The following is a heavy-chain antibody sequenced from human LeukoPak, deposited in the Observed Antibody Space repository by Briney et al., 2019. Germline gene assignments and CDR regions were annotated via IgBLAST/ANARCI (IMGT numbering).Heavy chain of an antibody. Sequence: SETLSLTCTVSGSSISSYYWSWIRQSPKKGLEWIGYIHARGSTNFNPSLKSRVDMSVDTSKNQFSLKLTSVTAADTAVYYCSRHIQLLNFYYCMDVWGKGTTVTVS. V-gene: IGHV4-4*09. CDR1: GSSISSYY. CDR3: SRHIQLLNFYYCMDV. CDR2: IHARGST. D-gene: IGHD2-2*01. J-gene: IGHJ6*03.